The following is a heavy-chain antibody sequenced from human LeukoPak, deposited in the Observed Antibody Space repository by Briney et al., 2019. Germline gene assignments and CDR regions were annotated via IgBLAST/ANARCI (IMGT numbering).Heavy chain of an antibody. CDR3: ASSPLYYYDSTTPPYGMDV. Sequence: SETLSLTCAVYGGSFSGYYWSWIRQPPGKGLEWIGEINHSGSTNYNPSLKSRVTISVDTSKNQFSLKLSSVTAADTAVYYCASSPLYYYDSTTPPYGMDVWGQGTTVTVSS. V-gene: IGHV4-34*09. CDR2: INHSGST. CDR1: GGSFSGYY. D-gene: IGHD3-22*01. J-gene: IGHJ6*02.